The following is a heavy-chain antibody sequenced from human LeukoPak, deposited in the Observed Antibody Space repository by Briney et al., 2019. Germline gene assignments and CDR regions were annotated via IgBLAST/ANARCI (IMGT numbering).Heavy chain of an antibody. CDR3: ATYYGDYKGYYYYMDV. CDR1: GFTFSSYG. J-gene: IGHJ6*03. CDR2: IRYDGSNK. D-gene: IGHD4-17*01. V-gene: IGHV3-30*02. Sequence: PGGSLRLSCAASGFTFSSYGMHWVRQAPGKGLEWVAFIRYDGSNKYYADSVKGRFTISRDNSKNTLYLQMNSLRAEDTAVYYCATYYGDYKGYYYYMDVWGKGTTVTVSS.